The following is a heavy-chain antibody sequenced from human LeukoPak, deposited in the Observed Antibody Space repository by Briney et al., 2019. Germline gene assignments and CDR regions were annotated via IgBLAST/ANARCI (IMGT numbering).Heavy chain of an antibody. Sequence: GGSLRLSCAASGFTVSSNYMSWVRQAPGKGLEWVSVIYSGGSTYYADSVKGRFTISRANSKNTLYLQMNSPGAEDTAVYYCAKDRGSSMIVIYYWGQGTLVTVSS. J-gene: IGHJ4*02. CDR2: IYSGGST. V-gene: IGHV3-66*02. D-gene: IGHD3-22*01. CDR1: GFTVSSNY. CDR3: AKDRGSSMIVIYY.